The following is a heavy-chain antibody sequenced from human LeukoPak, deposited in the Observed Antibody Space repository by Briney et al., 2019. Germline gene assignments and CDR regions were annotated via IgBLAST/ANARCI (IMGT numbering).Heavy chain of an antibody. Sequence: PGGSLRLSCAASGFTFSSYGMHWVRQAPGKGLEWVAVIWYDGSNKYYADSVKGRFTISRDNPKNTLYLQMNSLRAEDTAVYYCARRAGRQPYYYYMDVWGKGTTVTVSS. V-gene: IGHV3-33*01. J-gene: IGHJ6*03. CDR3: ARRAGRQPYYYYMDV. CDR1: GFTFSSYG. CDR2: IWYDGSNK. D-gene: IGHD2-2*01.